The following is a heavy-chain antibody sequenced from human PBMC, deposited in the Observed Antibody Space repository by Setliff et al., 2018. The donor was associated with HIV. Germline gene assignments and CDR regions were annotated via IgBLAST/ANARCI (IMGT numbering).Heavy chain of an antibody. CDR1: GFIFSDYY. Sequence: PGGSLRLSCAASGFIFSDYYMSWIRQAPGKGLEWVSYISSSGSTIYYIDSVKGRFTISRDNAKNSLYLQITGLRAEDTAVYYCARDRGDYVWGSYWGYGMDVWGQGTTVTVSS. D-gene: IGHD3-16*01. V-gene: IGHV3-11*04. CDR3: ARDRGDYVWGSYWGYGMDV. CDR2: ISSSGSTI. J-gene: IGHJ6*02.